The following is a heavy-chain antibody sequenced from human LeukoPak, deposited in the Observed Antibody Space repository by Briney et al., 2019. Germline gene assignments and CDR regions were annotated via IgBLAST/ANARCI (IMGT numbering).Heavy chain of an antibody. CDR2: ISYDGSNK. Sequence: PGGSLRLSWAASGFTFSSYGMHWVRPAPGKGLEWVAVISYDGSNKYYADSVKGRFTISRDNSKNTLYLQMNSLRAEDTAVYYCAKDRHPAMYYFDYWGQGTLVTVSS. CDR3: AKDRHPAMYYFDY. J-gene: IGHJ4*02. V-gene: IGHV3-30*18. CDR1: GFTFSSYG.